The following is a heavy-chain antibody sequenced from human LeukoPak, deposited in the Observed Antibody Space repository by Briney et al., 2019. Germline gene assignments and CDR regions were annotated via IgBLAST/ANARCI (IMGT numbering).Heavy chain of an antibody. V-gene: IGHV3-53*01. CDR1: GFTFSSYA. CDR2: IYSGGST. CDR3: ARGPVAPYYGLDV. Sequence: GGSLRLSCAASGFTFSSYAVHWVRQPPGKGLEWVSVIYSGGSTYYAKSVKGRFTISGDNSKNTLYLQMNSLRVEDTAVYYCARGPVAPYYGLDVWGQGTTVTVSS. D-gene: IGHD2-15*01. J-gene: IGHJ6*02.